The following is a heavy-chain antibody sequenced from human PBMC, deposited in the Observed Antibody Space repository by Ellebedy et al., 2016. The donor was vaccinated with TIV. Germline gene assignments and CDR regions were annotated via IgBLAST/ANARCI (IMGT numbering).Heavy chain of an antibody. CDR3: AKRNGGIAAFEGGY. D-gene: IGHD6-25*01. CDR1: GFTFSSYN. Sequence: GESLKISCAASGFTFSSYNMHWVRQAPGKGLEWVAVIWSDGNNKYYADSVKGRFTISRDNSKNTLYLQMNSLRDEDTAVYYCAKRNGGIAAFEGGYWGQGTLVTVSS. CDR2: IWSDGNNK. V-gene: IGHV3-33*06. J-gene: IGHJ4*02.